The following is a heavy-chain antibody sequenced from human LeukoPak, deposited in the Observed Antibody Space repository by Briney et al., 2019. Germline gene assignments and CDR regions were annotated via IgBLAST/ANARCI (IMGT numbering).Heavy chain of an antibody. CDR2: SGSGDNT. J-gene: IGHJ4*02. CDR1: GFSFSSYD. D-gene: IGHD6-19*01. V-gene: IGHV3-23*01. CDR3: AKRSGYTTGWFFDF. Sequence: QAGGSLRLSCAASGFSFSSYDMSWVRQAPGKGLEWVSSSGSGDNTYYAESVKGRFTISRDNSKNTLFLQMNSLRAEDTAVFYCAKRSGYTTGWFFDFWGQGTLVTVSS.